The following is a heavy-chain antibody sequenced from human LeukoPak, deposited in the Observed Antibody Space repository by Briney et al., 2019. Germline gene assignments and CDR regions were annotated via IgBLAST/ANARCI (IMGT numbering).Heavy chain of an antibody. CDR1: GFTFSSYA. D-gene: IGHD3-22*01. V-gene: IGHV3-23*01. CDR3: AREGYYDSQSLFDP. Sequence: GGSLRLSCAASGFTFSSYAMSWVRQAPGKGLEWVSAISGSGGSAYYADSVKGRFTISRDNSKNTLYLQMNSLRAEDTAVYYCAREGYYDSQSLFDPWGQGTLVTVSS. CDR2: ISGSGGSA. J-gene: IGHJ5*02.